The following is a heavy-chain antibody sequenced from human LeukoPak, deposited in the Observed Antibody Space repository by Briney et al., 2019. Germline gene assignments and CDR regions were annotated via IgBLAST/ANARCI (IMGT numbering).Heavy chain of an antibody. CDR1: GFTFSNYW. V-gene: IGHV3-7*05. Sequence: GGSLRLSCAASGFTFSNYWMSWVRQAPGKGLEWVANIKHDGSEKHYVGSVKGRFTISRDNAKNSMYLQMNSLRAEDTAVYFCARVRSSSWFDYWGQGTLVAVSS. J-gene: IGHJ4*02. CDR2: IKHDGSEK. D-gene: IGHD6-13*01. CDR3: ARVRSSSWFDY.